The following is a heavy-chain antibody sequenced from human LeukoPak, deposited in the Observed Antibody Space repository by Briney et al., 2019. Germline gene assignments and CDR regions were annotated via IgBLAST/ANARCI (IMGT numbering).Heavy chain of an antibody. J-gene: IGHJ4*02. CDR2: IYHSGST. CDR3: ARSIVGARQGVYYFDY. Sequence: SETLSLTCTVSGGSISSGGYYWSWIRQPPGKGLEWIGYIYHSGSTYYNPSLKSRVTISVDTSKNQFSLKLSSVTAADTAVYYCARSIVGARQGVYYFDYWGQGTLVTVSS. CDR1: GGSISSGGYY. D-gene: IGHD1-26*01. V-gene: IGHV4-30-2*02.